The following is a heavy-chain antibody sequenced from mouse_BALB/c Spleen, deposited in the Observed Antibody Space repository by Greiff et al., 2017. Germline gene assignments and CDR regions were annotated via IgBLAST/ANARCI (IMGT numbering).Heavy chain of an antibody. Sequence: VQLKQSGAELVRSGASVKLSCTASGFNIKDYYMLWVKQRPEQGLEWIGWIDPENGDTEYAPKFQGKATMTADTSSNTAYLQLSSLTSEDTAVYYCNARYDYDVKNFDYWGQGTTHAVTA. V-gene: IGHV14-4*02. CDR2: IDPENGDT. J-gene: IGHJ2*01. CDR1: GFNIKDYY. CDR3: NARYDYDVKNFDY. D-gene: IGHD2-4*01.